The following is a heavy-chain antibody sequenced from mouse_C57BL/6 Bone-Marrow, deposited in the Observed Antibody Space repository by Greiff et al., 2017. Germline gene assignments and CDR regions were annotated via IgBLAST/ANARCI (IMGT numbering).Heavy chain of an antibody. D-gene: IGHD1-1*01. Sequence: QVQLQQPGAELVKPGASVKVSCKASGYTFTSYWMHWVKQRPGQGLEWIGRIHPSDSDTNYNQKFKGKAPLTVDKSSSTAYMPLSSLTSEDSAVYNCAIGYYGANWGQGTLVTVSA. CDR2: IHPSDSDT. CDR1: GYTFTSYW. J-gene: IGHJ3*01. V-gene: IGHV1-74*01. CDR3: AIGYYGAN.